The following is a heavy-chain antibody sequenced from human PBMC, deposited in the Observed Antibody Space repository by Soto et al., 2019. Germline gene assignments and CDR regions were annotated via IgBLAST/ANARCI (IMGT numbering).Heavy chain of an antibody. CDR3: ARGHKSSVGATIDY. V-gene: IGHV1-8*01. D-gene: IGHD1-26*01. J-gene: IGHJ4*02. Sequence: ASVKVSCKASGYTFTSYDINWVRQATGQGLEWMGWMNPNSGNTGYAQKFQGRVTMTRNTSISTAYMEPSSLRSEDTAVYYCARGHKSSVGATIDYWGQGTLVTVSS. CDR2: MNPNSGNT. CDR1: GYTFTSYD.